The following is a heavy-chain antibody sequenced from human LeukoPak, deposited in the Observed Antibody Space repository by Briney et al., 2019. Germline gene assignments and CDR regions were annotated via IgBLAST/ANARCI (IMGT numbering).Heavy chain of an antibody. J-gene: IGHJ4*02. V-gene: IGHV4-31*03. D-gene: IGHD3-10*01. CDR2: IYYSGST. CDR3: AGFGELSLDY. Sequence: SQTLSLTCTVSGGSISSGGYYWSWIRQHPGKGLEWIGYIYYSGSTYYNPSLKSRVTISVDTSKNQFSLKLSSVTAADTAVYYCAGFGELSLDYWGQGTLVTVSS. CDR1: GGSISSGGYY.